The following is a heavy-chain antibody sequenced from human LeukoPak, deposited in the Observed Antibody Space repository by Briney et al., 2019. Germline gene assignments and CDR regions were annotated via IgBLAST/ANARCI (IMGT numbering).Heavy chain of an antibody. J-gene: IGHJ6*03. Sequence: ASVKVFCKASGYTFTSYDINGVRQATGQGREWMGWMNPNSGNTGYAQKCQGRVTITRNTSISTAYMEMSSLRSEHTAVYYCARLVATICWSYYYYYYMDVWGKGTTVTVSS. CDR3: ARLVATICWSYYYYYYMDV. V-gene: IGHV1-8*03. CDR2: MNPNSGNT. D-gene: IGHD5-12*01. CDR1: GYTFTSYD.